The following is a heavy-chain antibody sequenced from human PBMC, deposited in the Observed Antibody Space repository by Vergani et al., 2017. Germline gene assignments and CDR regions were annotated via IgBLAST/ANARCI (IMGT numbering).Heavy chain of an antibody. V-gene: IGHV3-30-3*01. CDR1: GFTFSSYA. CDR2: ISYDGSNK. D-gene: IGHD3-10*01. J-gene: IGHJ4*02. Sequence: QVQLVESGGGVVQPGRYLRLSCAASGFTFSSYAMHWVRQAPGKGLEWVAVISYDGSNKYYADSVKGRFTISRDNSKNTLYLQMNSLRAEDTAVYYCASDRGDGYWGQGTLVTVSS. CDR3: ASDRGDGY.